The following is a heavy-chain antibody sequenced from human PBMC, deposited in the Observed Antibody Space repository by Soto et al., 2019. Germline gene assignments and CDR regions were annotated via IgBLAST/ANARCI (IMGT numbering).Heavy chain of an antibody. J-gene: IGHJ5*02. D-gene: IGHD2-2*01. CDR1: GGSISSGGYY. CDR3: ARKIVVVPPDKLAILGFDT. CDR2: IYYSGST. Sequence: TLSLTCTVSGGSISSGGYYWSWIRQHPGKGLEWIGYIYYSGSTYYNPSLKSRVTISVDTSKNQFSLKLSSVTAADTAVYYCARKIVVVPPDKLAILGFDTWGQGTLVTVSS. V-gene: IGHV4-31*03.